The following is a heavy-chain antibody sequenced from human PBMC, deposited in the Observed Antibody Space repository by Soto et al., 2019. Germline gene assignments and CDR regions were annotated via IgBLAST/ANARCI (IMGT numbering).Heavy chain of an antibody. D-gene: IGHD5-12*01. CDR1: GFTFSSYW. V-gene: IGHV3-7*01. J-gene: IGHJ4*02. Sequence: RGSLRLSCAASGFTFSSYWMSWVRQAPGKGLEWVANIKQDGSEKYYVDSVKGRFTISRDNAKNSLYLQMNSLRAEDTAVYYCARLEMATTDGAFDYWGQGTLVTVSS. CDR3: ARLEMATTDGAFDY. CDR2: IKQDGSEK.